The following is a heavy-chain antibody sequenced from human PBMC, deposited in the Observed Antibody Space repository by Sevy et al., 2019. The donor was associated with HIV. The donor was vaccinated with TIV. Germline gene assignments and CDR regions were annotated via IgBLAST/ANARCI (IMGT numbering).Heavy chain of an antibody. Sequence: GGSLRLSCAASGFAFSSHAMHWVRQAPGKGLEWVAVISYEGTVTFYAGSVEGRFTISRDNSKNMLSLQINSLRPEDTAVYFCARDGGYSIKWYPLYWGHGTLVTVSS. CDR1: GFAFSSHA. CDR3: ARDGGYSIKWYPLY. CDR2: ISYEGTVT. J-gene: IGHJ4*01. D-gene: IGHD6-13*01. V-gene: IGHV3-30-3*01.